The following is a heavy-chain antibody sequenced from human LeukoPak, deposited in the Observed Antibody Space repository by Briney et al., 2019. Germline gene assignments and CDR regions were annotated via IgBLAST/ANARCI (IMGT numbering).Heavy chain of an antibody. CDR1: GGTFSSYA. D-gene: IGHD2-8*01. J-gene: IGHJ5*02. CDR3: ASGGYDGVLSGNWFDP. V-gene: IGHV1-69*05. Sequence: SVKVSCKASGGTFSSYAISWVRQAPGQGLEWMGGIIPIFGTANYAQKFQGRVTMTRDTSTSTVYMELSSLRSEDTAVYYCASGGYDGVLSGNWFDPWGQGTLVTVSS. CDR2: IIPIFGTA.